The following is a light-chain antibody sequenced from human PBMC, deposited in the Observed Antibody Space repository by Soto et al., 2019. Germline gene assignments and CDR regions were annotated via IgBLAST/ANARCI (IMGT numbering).Light chain of an antibody. CDR2: SNN. J-gene: IGLJ2*01. CDR3: AAWDDSLNGVL. Sequence: QSVVTQPPSASGTPGQRVTISCSGGSSNIGSNAVNWYQHLPGTAPKLLIYSNNQRPSGVPDRFSGSKSDTSASLAISGLQSEDEADYYCAAWDDSLNGVLFGGGTKLTVL. V-gene: IGLV1-44*01. CDR1: SSNIGSNA.